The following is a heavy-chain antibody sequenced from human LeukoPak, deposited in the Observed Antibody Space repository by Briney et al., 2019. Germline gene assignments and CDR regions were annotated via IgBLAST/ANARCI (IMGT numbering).Heavy chain of an antibody. Sequence: RESGPALVKPTQTLTLTCTFSGCSLSTSGMCGSWIRQPPGKALEWLSRIDWDDDKYYSTALKTRLTISKDTSKNQVVLTMTNMDPVDTATYYCARMRRDGYKYYFDYWGQGTLVTVSS. V-gene: IGHV2-70*11. CDR2: IDWDDDK. D-gene: IGHD5-24*01. CDR1: GCSLSTSGMC. CDR3: ARMRRDGYKYYFDY. J-gene: IGHJ4*02.